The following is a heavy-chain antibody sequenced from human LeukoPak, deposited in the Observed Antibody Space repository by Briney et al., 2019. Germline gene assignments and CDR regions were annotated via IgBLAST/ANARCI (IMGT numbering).Heavy chain of an antibody. CDR2: ISGSGGST. J-gene: IGHJ3*02. CDR3: AKDRRDGYTADAFDI. Sequence: GGSPSLSCAVSGFTFSSYAMSWVRQAPGKGLEWVSAISGSGGSTFYAASVKGRFTISRDNSKNTLYLQMNSLRAEDTAVYYCAKDRRDGYTADAFDIWGQGTMVTVSS. D-gene: IGHD5-24*01. CDR1: GFTFSSYA. V-gene: IGHV3-23*01.